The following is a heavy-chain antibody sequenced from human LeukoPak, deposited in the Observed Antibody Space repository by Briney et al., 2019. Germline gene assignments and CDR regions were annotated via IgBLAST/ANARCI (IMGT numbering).Heavy chain of an antibody. CDR2: ISYDGSNK. V-gene: IGHV3-30*03. CDR1: GFTFSSYG. CDR3: ARGKLPSIAMLRGVRHTNWFDP. J-gene: IGHJ5*02. Sequence: PGRSLRLSCAASGFTFSSYGMHWVRQAPGKGLEWVAVISYDGSNKYYADSVKGRFTISRDNSKNTLYLQMNSLRAEDTAVYYCARGKLPSIAMLRGVRHTNWFDPWAQGTLVTVSS. D-gene: IGHD3-10*01.